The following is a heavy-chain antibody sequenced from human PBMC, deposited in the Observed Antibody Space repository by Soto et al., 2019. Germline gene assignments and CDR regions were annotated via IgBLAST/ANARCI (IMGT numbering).Heavy chain of an antibody. V-gene: IGHV1-18*01. Sequence: QVHLVQSGAEVKKPGASVKVSCKGSGYTFTSYGITWVRQAPGQGLEWMGWISAHNGNTDYAQKLQGRVTVTRDTSTSTAYMELRSLRSDDTTVYYCPRGRYGDYWGQGALVTVSS. CDR3: PRGRYGDY. CDR2: ISAHNGNT. CDR1: GYTFTSYG. J-gene: IGHJ4*02. D-gene: IGHD1-1*01.